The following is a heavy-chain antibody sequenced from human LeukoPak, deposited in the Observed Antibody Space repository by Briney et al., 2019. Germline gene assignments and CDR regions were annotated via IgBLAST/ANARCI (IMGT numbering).Heavy chain of an antibody. V-gene: IGHV3-21*01. CDR3: ARAPSPLAVAGTDY. CDR1: GFTFSSYT. J-gene: IGHJ4*02. CDR2: ISSSSTYI. Sequence: PGGSLRLSCAASGFTFSSYTMNWVRQAPGKGLEWDSSISSSSTYIYYADSVKGRFTISRDNAKNSLYLQVSSLRAEDTSVYYCARAPSPLAVAGTDYWGQGTLVTVSS. D-gene: IGHD6-19*01.